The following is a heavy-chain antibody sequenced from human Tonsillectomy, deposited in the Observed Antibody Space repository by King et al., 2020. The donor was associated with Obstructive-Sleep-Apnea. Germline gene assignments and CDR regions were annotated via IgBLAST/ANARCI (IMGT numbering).Heavy chain of an antibody. J-gene: IGHJ4*02. Sequence: VQLVESGGGVVQPGRSLRLSCSASGFTFSSYGMHWVRQAPGKGLEWGAGVSYDGRNKYYVDSVKGRFTIPRDNSKNKLYLQMNSLRAEDTAVYYCAKDLSSSWFFDYWGQGTLVTVSS. D-gene: IGHD6-13*01. CDR1: GFTFSSYG. V-gene: IGHV3-30*18. CDR2: VSYDGRNK. CDR3: AKDLSSSWFFDY.